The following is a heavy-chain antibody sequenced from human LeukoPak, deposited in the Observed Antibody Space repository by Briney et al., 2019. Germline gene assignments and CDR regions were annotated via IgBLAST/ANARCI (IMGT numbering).Heavy chain of an antibody. V-gene: IGHV4-34*01. CDR1: GDSLNSYY. Sequence: SETLSLTCAVYGDSLNSYYWSWVRQPPGEGLEWIGEIYESGTTEYNPSLKSRVTISMVPSKQQFSLSLSSVTAADTAVYYCARGAWATRLGSWGRGTPVSVSS. J-gene: IGHJ4*02. CDR2: IYESGTT. CDR3: ARGAWATRLGS. D-gene: IGHD2-15*01.